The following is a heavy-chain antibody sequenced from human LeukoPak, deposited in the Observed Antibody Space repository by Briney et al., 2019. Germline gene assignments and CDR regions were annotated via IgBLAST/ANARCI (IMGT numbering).Heavy chain of an antibody. CDR3: AKLAYCGGDCYSPGPFQH. V-gene: IGHV3-30*18. CDR1: GFTFSSYW. J-gene: IGHJ1*01. Sequence: GGSLRLSCVASGFTFSSYWMCWVRQAPGKGLEWVAVISYDGSNKYYADSVKGRFTISRDNSKNTLYLQMNSLRAEDTAVYYCAKLAYCGGDCYSPGPFQHWGQGTLVTVSS. D-gene: IGHD2-21*02. CDR2: ISYDGSNK.